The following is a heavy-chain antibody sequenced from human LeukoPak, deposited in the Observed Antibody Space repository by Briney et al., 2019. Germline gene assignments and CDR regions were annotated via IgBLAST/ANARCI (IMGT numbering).Heavy chain of an antibody. Sequence: ASLKVSCKASGYTFTSYDINWVRQATGQRLVWMGWMNPHSDNTGYAQKIQGRVTMTRNTSISTAYMELSSLRSEDTAVYYCARGTKGELLMRWGQGTLVTVSS. D-gene: IGHD1-26*01. J-gene: IGHJ4*02. CDR1: GYTFTSYD. V-gene: IGHV1-8*01. CDR2: MNPHSDNT. CDR3: ARGTKGELLMR.